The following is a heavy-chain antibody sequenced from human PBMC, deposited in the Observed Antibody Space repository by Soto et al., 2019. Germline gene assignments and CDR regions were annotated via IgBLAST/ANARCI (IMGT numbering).Heavy chain of an antibody. CDR1: NGSLSGYY. J-gene: IGHJ5*02. CDR3: ARGGTGGFLARQLFPYES. Sequence: QVQLQQWGAGLLKPSETLSLTCGVFNGSLSGYYWCWIRQTPGKGLEWIGQISHSGSTNYNASLKRRLTISIDTSKNQFSLNLSSVTVADTAVYYCARGGTGGFLARQLFPYESWGQGTRVTVSS. V-gene: IGHV4-34*01. D-gene: IGHD6-13*01. CDR2: ISHSGST.